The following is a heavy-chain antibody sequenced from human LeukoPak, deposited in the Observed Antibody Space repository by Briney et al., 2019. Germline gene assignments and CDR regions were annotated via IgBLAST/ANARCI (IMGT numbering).Heavy chain of an antibody. CDR2: MSGSDSAI. V-gene: IGHV3-11*01. Sequence: GGSLRLSCAASRFTFTDYYMSWIRQAPGKGLEWVAYMSGSDSAIYYADSVKGRFTISRDNTKNSLYLQMNSLRAEDTAAYYCARLGARGSPNWFDPWGQGTLVTVSS. J-gene: IGHJ5*02. D-gene: IGHD3-10*01. CDR1: RFTFTDYY. CDR3: ARLGARGSPNWFDP.